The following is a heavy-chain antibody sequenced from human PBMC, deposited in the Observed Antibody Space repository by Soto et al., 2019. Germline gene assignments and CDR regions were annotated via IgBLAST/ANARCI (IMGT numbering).Heavy chain of an antibody. V-gene: IGHV3-74*01. Sequence: GSLRLSCAASGFAFSSYWMHWVRQAPGKGLVWVSRSNADGSITHYADSVKGRFTISRDNARKTLFLQMDSLRAEETAVYYCARDQGDYYDSSGDDAFDIWGQGTMVTVSS. CDR1: GFAFSSYW. CDR2: SNADGSIT. CDR3: ARDQGDYYDSSGDDAFDI. J-gene: IGHJ3*02. D-gene: IGHD3-22*01.